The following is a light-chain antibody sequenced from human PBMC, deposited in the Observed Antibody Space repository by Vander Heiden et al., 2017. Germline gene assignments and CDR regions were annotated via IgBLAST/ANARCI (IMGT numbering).Light chain of an antibody. Sequence: DIVMTQSPLSLPVTPGEPASISCRSSQSLLHSNGYNYLDWYLQKPGQSPQLLIYLGANRASGVPDRFSGSGSGTDFTLKISRVETEDIGIYYCRQALQTPLTFGAWTNAEL. CDR2: LGA. CDR1: QSLLHSNGYNY. CDR3: RQALQTPLT. J-gene: IGKJ4*01. V-gene: IGKV2-28*01.